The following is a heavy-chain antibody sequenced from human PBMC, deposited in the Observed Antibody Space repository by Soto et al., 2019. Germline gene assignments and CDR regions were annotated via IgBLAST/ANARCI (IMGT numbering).Heavy chain of an antibody. J-gene: IGHJ5*02. Sequence: GGSLTLSCAPSGFIFDDYAMHWVRQAPGKGLERVSGNSWHSGGIGYADSVKGRLTISRDNAKNSLYLQMNSLRTEDTAVDYCAKDAGGGGNILAGNHVHEAGWFDPWGQGTLVTVSS. V-gene: IGHV3-9*01. CDR1: GFIFDDYA. CDR3: AKDAGGGGNILAGNHVHEAGWFDP. CDR2: NSWHSGGI. D-gene: IGHD3-9*01.